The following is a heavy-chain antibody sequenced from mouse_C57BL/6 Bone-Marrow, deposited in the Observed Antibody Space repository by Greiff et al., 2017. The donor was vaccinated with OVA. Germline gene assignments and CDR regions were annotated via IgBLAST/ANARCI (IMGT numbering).Heavy chain of an antibody. CDR3: ARDGTFYAMDS. J-gene: IGHJ4*01. D-gene: IGHD1-1*02. V-gene: IGHV3-6*01. CDR2: IRYDGSN. CDR1: GYSITSGYY. Sequence: EVQLQESGPGLVKPSQSLSLTCSVTGYSITSGYYWNWIRQYPGNKLEWMGYIRYDGSNNYNPSLKNRISMTRDTSENQFFLKLNSLTTEDTAIYYCARDGTFYAMDSWGRGTSVTVSS.